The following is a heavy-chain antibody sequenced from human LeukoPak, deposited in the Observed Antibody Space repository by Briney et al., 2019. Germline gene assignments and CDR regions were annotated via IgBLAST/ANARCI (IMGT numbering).Heavy chain of an antibody. Sequence: PGGSLRLSCAASGFNFSDYGMIWVRQAPGKGLEWVSGISGRNYSDHADSVKGRFTISRDNSKNTLYLQMNSLRAEDTALYYCAKSRNFYYYFMEVSGRGTKVTISS. CDR1: GFNFSDYG. V-gene: IGHV3-23*01. CDR2: ISGRNYS. CDR3: AKSRNFYYYFMEV. J-gene: IGHJ6*03.